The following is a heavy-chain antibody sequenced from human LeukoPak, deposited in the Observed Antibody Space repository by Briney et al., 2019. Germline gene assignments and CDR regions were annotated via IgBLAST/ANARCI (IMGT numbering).Heavy chain of an antibody. J-gene: IGHJ6*02. V-gene: IGHV3-33*06. CDR2: IWHDGSNK. D-gene: IGHD3-10*01. CDR3: AKDRAGINLVRGVIKGVMDV. Sequence: GGSLRLSCVVSGFTFRSSGMHWVRQVPGKGLEWVALIWHDGSNKDYRDSVKGRFIISRDNAKNTLYLQLNKLTDEDTGEYYCAKDRAGINLVRGVIKGVMDVWGQGTTVTVSS. CDR1: GFTFRSSG.